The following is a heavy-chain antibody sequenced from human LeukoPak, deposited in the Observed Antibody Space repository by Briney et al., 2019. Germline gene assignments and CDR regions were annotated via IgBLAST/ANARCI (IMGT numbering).Heavy chain of an antibody. V-gene: IGHV3-11*04. D-gene: IGHD3-10*02. J-gene: IGHJ6*04. CDR3: AELGITMIGGV. Sequence: GGSLRLSCAASGFTFNNVWMSWVRQAPGKGLEWVSYISSSGSTIYYADSVKGRFTISRDNAKNSLYLQMNSLRAEDTAVYYCAELGITMIGGVWGKGTTVTISS. CDR2: ISSSGSTI. CDR1: GFTFNNVW.